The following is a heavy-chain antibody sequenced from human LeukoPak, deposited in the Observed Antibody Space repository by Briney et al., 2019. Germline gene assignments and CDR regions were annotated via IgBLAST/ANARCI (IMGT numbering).Heavy chain of an antibody. V-gene: IGHV3-66*01. D-gene: IGHD5-24*01. Sequence: SGGSLRLSCVASGFTGSSNYMSWVRQAPGKGLEWVSIISGGGNTYYADSVKDRFTISGDNSKSTLYLQMKSLRAEDTAVYYCGSRDKGYYYGLDVWGQGTTVTVSS. CDR1: GFTGSSNY. J-gene: IGHJ6*02. CDR2: ISGGGNT. CDR3: GSRDKGYYYGLDV.